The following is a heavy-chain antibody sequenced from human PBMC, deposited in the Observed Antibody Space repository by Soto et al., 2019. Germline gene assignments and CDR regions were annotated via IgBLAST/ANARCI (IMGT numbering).Heavy chain of an antibody. D-gene: IGHD6-13*01. V-gene: IGHV3-30-3*01. J-gene: IGHJ6*02. CDR1: GFTFSSYA. Sequence: PGGSLRLSCAASGFTFSSYAMHWVRQAPGKGLEWVAVISYDGSNKYYADSVKGRFTISRDNSKNTLYLQMNSLRAEDTAVYYCARDKGSSWFNYYYGMDVWGQGTTVTVSS. CDR2: ISYDGSNK. CDR3: ARDKGSSWFNYYYGMDV.